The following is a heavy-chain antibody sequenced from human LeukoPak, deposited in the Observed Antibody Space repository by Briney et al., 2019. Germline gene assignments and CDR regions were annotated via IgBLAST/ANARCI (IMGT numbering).Heavy chain of an antibody. V-gene: IGHV3-43*01. D-gene: IGHD6-13*01. CDR2: INWDGGDT. Sequence: PGGSLRLSCAASGFTFDDYTMHWVRQVPGKGLEWVSLINWDGGDTYYADSVKGRFTISRDNSKNSLSLQMNSLRIEDTALYYCAKGADSSRGGAYLDCWGQGTLVTVSS. CDR1: GFTFDDYT. J-gene: IGHJ4*02. CDR3: AKGADSSRGGAYLDC.